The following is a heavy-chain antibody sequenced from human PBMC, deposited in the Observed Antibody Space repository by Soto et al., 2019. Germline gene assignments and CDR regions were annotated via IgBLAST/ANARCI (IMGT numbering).Heavy chain of an antibody. Sequence: GGSLSLSCAASGFTFSDYYMSWIRQVPGKRLEWVSHIKLDGSDIAYVDSVKGRFTISRDNAKNSLYLDMNSLRAEDTAVYYCARDGWESLLDYWGLGTLVTVSS. CDR3: ARDGWESLLDY. CDR2: IKLDGSDI. D-gene: IGHD1-26*01. CDR1: GFTFSDYY. J-gene: IGHJ4*02. V-gene: IGHV3-7*04.